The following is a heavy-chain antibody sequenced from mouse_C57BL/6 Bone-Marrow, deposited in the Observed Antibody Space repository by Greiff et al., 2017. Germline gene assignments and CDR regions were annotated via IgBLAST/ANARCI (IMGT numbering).Heavy chain of an antibody. Sequence: VQLQESGAELVRPGTSVKMSCKASGYTFTNYWIGWAKQRPGHGLEWIGDIYPGGGYTNYNEKFKGKATLTADKSSSTSYMQFSSLTSEDSAIYYCARYYYGNPDYWGQGTTLTVSS. CDR3: ARYYYGNPDY. CDR2: IYPGGGYT. V-gene: IGHV1-63*01. D-gene: IGHD2-1*01. J-gene: IGHJ2*01. CDR1: GYTFTNYW.